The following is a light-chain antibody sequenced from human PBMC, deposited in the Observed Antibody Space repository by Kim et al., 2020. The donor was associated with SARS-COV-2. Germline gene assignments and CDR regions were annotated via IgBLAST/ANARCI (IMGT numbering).Light chain of an antibody. CDR1: QSINTF. CDR2: AAS. CDR3: QQSYTPPLVT. V-gene: IGKV1-39*01. J-gene: IGKJ5*01. Sequence: VGDRVTITCRASQSINTFLNWYQQRPGKAPKLLIYAASSLQTGAPSRFSGSGSGTGFTLTISALRPEDAATYYCQQSYTPPLVTFGQGTRLEIK.